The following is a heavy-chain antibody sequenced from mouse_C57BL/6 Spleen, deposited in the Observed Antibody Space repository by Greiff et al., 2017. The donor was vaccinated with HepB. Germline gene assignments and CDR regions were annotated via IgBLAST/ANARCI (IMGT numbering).Heavy chain of an antibody. Sequence: QVQLQQSGAELVKPGASVKLSCKASGYTFTSYWMHWVKQRPGQGLEWIGMIHPNSGSTNYNEKFKSKATLTVDKSSSTAYMQLSSLTSEDSAVYYCARSGYDGYYFDYWGQGTTLTVSS. J-gene: IGHJ2*01. CDR2: IHPNSGST. CDR1: GYTFTSYW. CDR3: ARSGYDGYYFDY. D-gene: IGHD3-1*01. V-gene: IGHV1-64*01.